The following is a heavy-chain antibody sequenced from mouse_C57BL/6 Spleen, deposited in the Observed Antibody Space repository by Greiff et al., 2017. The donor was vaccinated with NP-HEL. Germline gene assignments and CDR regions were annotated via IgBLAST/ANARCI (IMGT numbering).Heavy chain of an antibody. CDR2: LDPETGGT. Sequence: LQESGAELVRPGASVTLSCKASGYTFTDYEMHWVKQTPVHGLEWIGALDPETGGTAYNQKFKGKAILTADKSSSTAYMELRSLTSEDSAVYDCTRNHYYVSKGGYYYAMDYWGQGASVTVSS. CDR1: GYTFTDYE. CDR3: TRNHYYVSKGGYYYAMDY. V-gene: IGHV1-15*01. J-gene: IGHJ4*01. D-gene: IGHD1-1*01.